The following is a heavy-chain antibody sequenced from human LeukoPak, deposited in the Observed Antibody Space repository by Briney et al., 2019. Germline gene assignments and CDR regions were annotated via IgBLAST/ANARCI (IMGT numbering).Heavy chain of an antibody. V-gene: IGHV3-23*01. CDR2: IGGSGGST. Sequence: GGSLRLSCAASGFTFSSYAMSWVRQAPGKGLEWVSSIGGSGGSTYYADSVKGRFTISRDDSKSTLYLQMNSLRAEDTAVYYCAKVETAAAATLRGFDYWGQGTLVTVSS. D-gene: IGHD6-13*01. J-gene: IGHJ4*02. CDR1: GFTFSSYA. CDR3: AKVETAAAATLRGFDY.